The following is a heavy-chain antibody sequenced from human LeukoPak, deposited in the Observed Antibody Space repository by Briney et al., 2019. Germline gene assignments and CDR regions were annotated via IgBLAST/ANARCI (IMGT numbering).Heavy chain of an antibody. CDR2: IYTSGST. D-gene: IGHD2/OR15-2a*01. J-gene: IGHJ5*02. V-gene: IGHV4-61*02. CDR3: ARTSTWFDP. CDR1: GGSISSGSYY. Sequence: SQTLSLTRTVSGGSISSGSYYWSWIRQPAGKGLEWIGRIYTSGSTNYNPSLKSRVTISVDTSKNQFSLKLSSVTAADTAVYYCARTSTWFDPWGQGTLVTVSS.